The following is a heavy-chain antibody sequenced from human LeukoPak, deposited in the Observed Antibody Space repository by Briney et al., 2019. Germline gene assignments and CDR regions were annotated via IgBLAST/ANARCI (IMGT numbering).Heavy chain of an antibody. V-gene: IGHV3-7*01. D-gene: IGHD6-19*01. CDR1: GFTFSSYT. CDR3: AKARYSSGLDY. Sequence: GGSLRLSCAASGFTFSSYTMSWVRQAPGKGLEWVATITEDGRGKYHVDSVRGRFTVSSDNTNKLLFLQMNSLRAENTAVYHCAKARYSSGLDYWGQGTLVSVSS. J-gene: IGHJ4*02. CDR2: ITEDGRGK.